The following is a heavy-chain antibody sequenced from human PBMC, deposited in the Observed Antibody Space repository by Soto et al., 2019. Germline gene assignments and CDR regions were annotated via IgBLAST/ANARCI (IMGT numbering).Heavy chain of an antibody. CDR3: VRGALRAPATFDY. CDR2: VFHRGST. J-gene: IGHJ4*02. D-gene: IGHD1-26*01. CDR1: GGSINTNNW. V-gene: IGHV4-4*02. Sequence: QVQLKESGTGLVNPSGTLSLTCAVSGGSINTNNWWSWVRQPPGKGLEWIGEVFHRGSTNYNPSFKSRVTISLDKSNNHFSLKLISVTAADTAVYYCVRGALRAPATFDYWGQGTPVTVSS.